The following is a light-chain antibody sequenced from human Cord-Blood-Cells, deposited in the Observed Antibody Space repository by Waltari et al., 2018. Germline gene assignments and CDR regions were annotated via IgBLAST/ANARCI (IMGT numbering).Light chain of an antibody. CDR1: SSDVGSYNL. CDR3: CSYAGSSTLV. J-gene: IGLJ3*02. CDR2: EGS. Sequence: QSALTQPASVSGSPGQSITISCTGTSSDVGSYNLVSWYQQHPGKAPNLMIYEGSKRPSGVSSRFSGSKSGNTVSLTFCGRQAEDEADYYCCSYAGSSTLVFGGGTKLTIL. V-gene: IGLV2-23*01.